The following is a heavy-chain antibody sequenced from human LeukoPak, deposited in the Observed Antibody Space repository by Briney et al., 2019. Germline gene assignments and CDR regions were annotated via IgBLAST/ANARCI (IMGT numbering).Heavy chain of an antibody. Sequence: GGSLRLSCAASGFTFSSYSMNWVRQAPGKGLEWVSSISSSSSYIYYADSVKGRFTISRDNAKNSLYLQMNSLKADDTAVYYCAKGGGGVLASWGQGTLVTVSS. CDR3: AKGGGGVLAS. CDR1: GFTFSSYS. CDR2: ISSSSSYI. J-gene: IGHJ4*02. V-gene: IGHV3-21*04. D-gene: IGHD3-16*01.